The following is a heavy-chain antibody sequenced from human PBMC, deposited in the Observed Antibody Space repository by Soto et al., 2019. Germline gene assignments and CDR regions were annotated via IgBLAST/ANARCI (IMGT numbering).Heavy chain of an antibody. J-gene: IGHJ5*01. CDR3: ARAPDIVVVVAENWFVT. CDR1: GYTLTGSY. CDR2: INPNSGGT. Sequence: GASVEVSCKASGYTLTGSYMHWVRQATGQGLEWMGWINPNSGGTNYAQKFQGRVTMTRDTSISTAYMELSRLRSDDTAVYYCARAPDIVVVVAENWFVTLDHGTLVAVSS. V-gene: IGHV1-2*02. D-gene: IGHD2-15*01.